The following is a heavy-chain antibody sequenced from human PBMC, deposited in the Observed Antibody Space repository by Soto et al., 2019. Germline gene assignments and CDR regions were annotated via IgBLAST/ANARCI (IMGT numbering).Heavy chain of an antibody. J-gene: IGHJ4*03. CDR2: IYYSGST. CDR3: ESYGSGSYPRIDL. V-gene: IGHV4-59*01. CDR1: GASISSYY. Sequence: EPMSLTCTVAGASISSYYWRWIRQPAGKGLEWRGYIYYSGSTNYTPSLKSRVTIPVDTSKNQFHLKLSSVTSADTAVYYCESYGSGSYPRIDLWGQGTLVTVSS. D-gene: IGHD3-10*01.